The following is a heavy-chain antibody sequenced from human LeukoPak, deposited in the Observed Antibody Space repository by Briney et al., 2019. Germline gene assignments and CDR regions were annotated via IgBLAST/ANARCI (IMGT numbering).Heavy chain of an antibody. J-gene: IGHJ3*02. CDR3: AKRSQGAFDI. V-gene: IGHV3-23*05. CDR1: GFTLSSYD. CDR2: INTGGTTT. D-gene: IGHD1-26*01. Sequence: GGSLRLSCAASGFTLSSYDLNWVRQAPGKGLEWVSTINTGGTTTYYADSVKGRFSISRDNSKNALYLQMHSLRAEDTALYYCAKRSQGAFDIWGQGTMVIVSS.